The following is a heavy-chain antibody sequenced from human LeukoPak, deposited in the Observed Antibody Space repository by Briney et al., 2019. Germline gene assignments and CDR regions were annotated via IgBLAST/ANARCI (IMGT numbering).Heavy chain of an antibody. CDR2: IYYSGST. J-gene: IGHJ4*02. CDR3: ARHIGYGSGSYYKTFRPFDY. CDR1: GGSISSSSYY. Sequence: PSETLSLTCTVSGGSISSSSYYWGWIRQPPGKGLEWIGSIYYSGSTYYNPSLKSRVTISVDTSKNQFSLKLSSVTAADTAVYYCARHIGYGSGSYYKTFRPFDYWGRGTLVTVSS. D-gene: IGHD3-10*01. V-gene: IGHV4-39*01.